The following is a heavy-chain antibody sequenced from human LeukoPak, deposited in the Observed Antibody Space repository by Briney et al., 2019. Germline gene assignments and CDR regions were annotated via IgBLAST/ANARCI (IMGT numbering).Heavy chain of an antibody. CDR1: GFTFSSYA. Sequence: PGGSLRLSCAASGFTFSSYAMHWVRQAPGKGLEWVAVISYDGSNKYYADSVKGRFTISRDNSKNTLYLQMNSLRAEDTAVYYCARGLMLRGVADYWGQGTLVTVSS. D-gene: IGHD3-10*01. J-gene: IGHJ4*02. CDR3: ARGLMLRGVADY. V-gene: IGHV3-30-3*01. CDR2: ISYDGSNK.